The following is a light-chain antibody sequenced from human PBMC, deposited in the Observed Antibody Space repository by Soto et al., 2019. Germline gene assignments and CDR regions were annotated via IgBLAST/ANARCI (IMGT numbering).Light chain of an antibody. CDR3: QQYNKWRIT. CDR1: QSVSSN. J-gene: IGKJ5*01. V-gene: IGKV3-15*01. CDR2: DAS. Sequence: IVMTQSPATLSVSPGESATLSCRASQSVSSNLAWFQQKAGQAPRLLIYDASTRATGIPARFSGSGSGTEFSLTISSLQSEDFAVYYCQQYNKWRITFGQGTRLEIK.